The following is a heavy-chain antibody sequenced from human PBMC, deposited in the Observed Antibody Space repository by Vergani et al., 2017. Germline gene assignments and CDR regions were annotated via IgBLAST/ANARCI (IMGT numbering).Heavy chain of an antibody. CDR2: MNPNSGNT. J-gene: IGHJ3*01. D-gene: IGHD6-25*01. V-gene: IGHV1-8*02. CDR1: GYSFTSYW. CDR3: ARRAAAIDV. Sequence: VQLVQSGAEVKKPGESLKISCKGSGYSFTSYWIGWVRQATGQGLEWMGWMNPNSGNTGYARKFQGRVTMTRDTSISTAYMELSSLRSEDTAVYYCARRAAAIDVWGQGTMVTVSS.